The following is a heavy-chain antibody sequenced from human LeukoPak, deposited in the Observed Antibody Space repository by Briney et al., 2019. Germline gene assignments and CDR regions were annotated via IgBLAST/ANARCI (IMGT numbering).Heavy chain of an antibody. CDR3: TGGYSYGSTYYYMDV. D-gene: IGHD5-18*01. CDR2: IYYSGST. Sequence: SETLSLTCTVSGGSISSYYWSWLRQPPGKGLEWIGYIYYSGSTNYNPSLKSRVTISVDTSKNQFSLKLSSVTAADTAVYYCTGGYSYGSTYYYMDVWGKGTTVTISS. V-gene: IGHV4-59*01. J-gene: IGHJ6*03. CDR1: GGSISSYY.